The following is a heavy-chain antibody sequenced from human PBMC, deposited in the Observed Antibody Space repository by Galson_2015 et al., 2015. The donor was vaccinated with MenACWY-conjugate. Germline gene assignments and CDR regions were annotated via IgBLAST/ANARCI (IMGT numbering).Heavy chain of an antibody. CDR2: TYSRAKWYN. J-gene: IGHJ4*02. D-gene: IGHD1-26*01. Sequence: CAISGDSVSSNSAAWHWIGQSPSRGLEWLGRTYSRAKWYNEYAVSVKSRITINPDTSKNQFSLQLNSVTPEETAVYYCAREGYSLDYWGQGTLVTVSS. V-gene: IGHV6-1*01. CDR1: GDSVSSNSAA. CDR3: AREGYSLDY.